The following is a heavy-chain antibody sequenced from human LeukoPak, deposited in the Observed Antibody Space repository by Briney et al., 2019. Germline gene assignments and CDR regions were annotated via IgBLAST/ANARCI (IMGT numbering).Heavy chain of an antibody. CDR3: ARSHYDFWSGYPPYYYYYYMDV. Sequence: GGSLRLPCAASGFTFSSYGMHWVRQAPGKGLEWVAVIWYDGSNKYYADSVKGRFTISRDNSKNTLYLQMNSLRAEDTAVYYCARSHYDFWSGYPPYYYYYYMDVWGKGTTVTVSS. D-gene: IGHD3-3*01. V-gene: IGHV3-33*01. CDR1: GFTFSSYG. CDR2: IWYDGSNK. J-gene: IGHJ6*03.